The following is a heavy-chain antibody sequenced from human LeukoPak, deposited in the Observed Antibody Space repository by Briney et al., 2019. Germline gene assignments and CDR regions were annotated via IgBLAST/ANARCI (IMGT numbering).Heavy chain of an antibody. CDR2: IYTSGST. J-gene: IGHJ4*02. D-gene: IGHD3-10*01. CDR1: GGSISSYY. CDR3: ARDLWYGEPSYYFDY. V-gene: IGHV4-4*07. Sequence: SETLSLTCTVSGGSISSYYWSWIRQPAGMGLEWIGRIYTSGSTNYNPSLKSRVTMSVDTSKNQFSLKLSSVTAADTAVYYCARDLWYGEPSYYFDYWGQGTLVTVSS.